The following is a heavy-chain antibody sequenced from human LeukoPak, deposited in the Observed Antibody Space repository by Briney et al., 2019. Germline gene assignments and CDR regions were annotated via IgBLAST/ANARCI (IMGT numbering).Heavy chain of an antibody. V-gene: IGHV1-69*13. CDR3: ARDPRAATGFYYYYGMDV. D-gene: IGHD2-15*01. Sequence: ASVKVSCKASGGTFISYAISWVRQAPGQGLEWMGGIIPIFGTANYAQKFQGRVTITADESTSTAYMELSSLRSEDTAVYYCARDPRAATGFYYYYGMDVWGQGTTVTVSS. J-gene: IGHJ6*02. CDR1: GGTFISYA. CDR2: IIPIFGTA.